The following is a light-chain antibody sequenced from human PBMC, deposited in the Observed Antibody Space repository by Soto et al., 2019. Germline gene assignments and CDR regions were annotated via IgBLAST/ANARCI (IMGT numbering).Light chain of an antibody. V-gene: IGKV1-39*01. Sequence: DIQMTQSPSSLSASVGDRVTLTCRASQSISSSLNWYQLKPGRPPKLLIYFASSLQAGVPSRFSGAGSETDFTLTITDLPPEDFTSYFCLQTDSVPYTFGQGT. CDR2: FAS. CDR3: LQTDSVPYT. CDR1: QSISSS. J-gene: IGKJ2*01.